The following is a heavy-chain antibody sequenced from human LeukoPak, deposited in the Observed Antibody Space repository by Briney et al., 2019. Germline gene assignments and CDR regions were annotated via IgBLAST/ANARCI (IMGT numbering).Heavy chain of an antibody. CDR1: GYTFTGYY. J-gene: IGHJ6*02. CDR2: INPNSGGT. CDR3: ARAQHGDSSGYFSGMDV. V-gene: IGHV1-2*04. Sequence: GASVKVSCKASGYTFTGYYMHWVRQAPGQGLEWMGWINPNSGGTNYAQKFQGWVTMTRDTSISTAYMELSRLRSDDTAVYYCARAQHGDSSGYFSGMDVWGQGTTVTVSS. D-gene: IGHD3-22*01.